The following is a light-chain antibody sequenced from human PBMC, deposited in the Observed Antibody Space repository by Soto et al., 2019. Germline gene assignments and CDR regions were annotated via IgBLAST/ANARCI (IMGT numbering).Light chain of an antibody. CDR2: GNS. CDR1: SSNIGAGYD. Sequence: QSVLTQPPSVSGAPGQRVTISCTGCSSNIGAGYDVHWYQQLPGTAPKLLIYGNSNRPSGVPDRFSGSKSGTSASLAITGLQAEDEADYYCQSYDSSLSVHVVFGGGTKVTVL. J-gene: IGLJ2*01. V-gene: IGLV1-40*01. CDR3: QSYDSSLSVHVV.